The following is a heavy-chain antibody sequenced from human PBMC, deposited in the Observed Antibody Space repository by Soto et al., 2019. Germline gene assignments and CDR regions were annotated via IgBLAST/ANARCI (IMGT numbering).Heavy chain of an antibody. D-gene: IGHD4-4*01. CDR2: ISAYNGNT. V-gene: IGHV1-18*01. Sequence: ASVKVSCKASGYTFTSYGISWVRQAPGQGLEWIGWISAYNGNTNYAQKLQGRVTMTTDTSTSTAYMELRSLRSDDTAVYYCARDRTGGVTTSYYYYSGMDVWGQGTTVTVSS. CDR1: GYTFTSYG. J-gene: IGHJ6*02. CDR3: ARDRTGGVTTSYYYYSGMDV.